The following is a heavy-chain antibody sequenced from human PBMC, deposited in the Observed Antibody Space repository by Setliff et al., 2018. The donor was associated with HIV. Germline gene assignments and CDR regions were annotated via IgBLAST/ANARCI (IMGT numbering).Heavy chain of an antibody. CDR3: ARVALAGISARPFYFDY. D-gene: IGHD6-6*01. CDR1: GESLSGGY. J-gene: IGHJ4*02. CDR2: MYYSGST. Sequence: SETLSLTCAVYGESLSGGYWSWIRQSPGKGLEWIGYMYYSGSTYYKPSLKSRVTISVDTSKNQFSLRLSSVTAADTAVYYCARVALAGISARPFYFDYWGQGALVTVSS. V-gene: IGHV4-34*09.